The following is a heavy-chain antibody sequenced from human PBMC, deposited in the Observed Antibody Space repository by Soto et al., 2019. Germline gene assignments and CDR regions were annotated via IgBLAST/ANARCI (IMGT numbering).Heavy chain of an antibody. CDR1: GGSISSGGSS. V-gene: IGHV4-30-2*01. J-gene: IGHJ5*02. CDR3: ARDRSSDMGLDP. CDR2: IYHSGST. Sequence: PSETLSLTCAVSGGSISSGGSSWSWIRQPPGKGLEWIGYIYHSGSTYYNPSLKSRVTISVDRSKNQFSLKLSSVTAADTAVYYCARDRSSDMGLDPWGQGTLVTVSS. D-gene: IGHD2-15*01.